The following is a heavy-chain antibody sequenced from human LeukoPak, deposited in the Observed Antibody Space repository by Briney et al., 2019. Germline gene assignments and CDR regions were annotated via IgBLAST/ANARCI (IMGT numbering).Heavy chain of an antibody. CDR2: ITSSSSYM. Sequence: GGSLRLSCAASGFTFSDYNMDWVRQAPGKGLEWVSSITSSSSYMYYADSVKGRFTISRDNAGNSLYLQMNSLRAEDTAVYYCARGGSSSPVISVHWGQGTLVTVSS. V-gene: IGHV3-21*01. J-gene: IGHJ4*02. D-gene: IGHD6-6*01. CDR3: ARGGSSSPVISVH. CDR1: GFTFSDYN.